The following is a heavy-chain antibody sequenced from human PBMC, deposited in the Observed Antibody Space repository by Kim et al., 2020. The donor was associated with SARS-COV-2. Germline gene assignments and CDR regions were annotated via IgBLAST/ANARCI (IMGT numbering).Heavy chain of an antibody. Sequence: GGSLRLSCAASGFTFSDYYMDWVRQAPGKGLEWVGRSRNKDQSFTTEYAASVKGRFSISRDDSKSSLYLQINSLRTEDTAVYYCARGRSRSGGSVDYWGQGTLITVSS. D-gene: IGHD6-19*01. CDR3: ARGRSRSGGSVDY. CDR1: GFTFSDYY. CDR2: SRNKDQSFTT. V-gene: IGHV3-72*01. J-gene: IGHJ4*02.